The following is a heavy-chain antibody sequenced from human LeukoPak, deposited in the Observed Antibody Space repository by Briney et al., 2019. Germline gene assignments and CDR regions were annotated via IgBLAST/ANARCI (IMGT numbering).Heavy chain of an antibody. CDR1: GGSISSYY. J-gene: IGHJ3*02. CDR2: IYYGGST. Sequence: PSETLSLTCTVSGGSISSYYWSWIRQPPGKGLEWIGYIYYGGSTNYNPSLKSRVTLSVDTSKNQFSLKLSSVTAADTAVYYCARVYGDYLAFDIWGQGTMVSVSS. V-gene: IGHV4-59*01. CDR3: ARVYGDYLAFDI. D-gene: IGHD4-17*01.